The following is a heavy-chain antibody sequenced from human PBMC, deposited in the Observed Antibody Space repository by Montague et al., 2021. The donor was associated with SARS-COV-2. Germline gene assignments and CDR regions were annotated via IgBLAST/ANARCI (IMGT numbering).Heavy chain of an antibody. CDR3: ALTRVSYDILTGYYHRDAFDI. V-gene: IGHV2-5*01. J-gene: IGHJ3*02. CDR2: IYWNDDK. Sequence: PALVKPTQTLTLTRTFSGFSLDSRGVDVGWIRQPPGKALEWLALIYWNDDKRYSPSLKSRLTITKDTSKNQVVLTMTNMDPVDTATYYCALTRVSYDILTGYYHRDAFDIWGQGTMVTVSS. CDR1: GFSLDSRGVD. D-gene: IGHD3-9*01.